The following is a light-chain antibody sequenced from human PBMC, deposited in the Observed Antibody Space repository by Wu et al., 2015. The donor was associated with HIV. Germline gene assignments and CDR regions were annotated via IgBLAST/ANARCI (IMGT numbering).Light chain of an antibody. Sequence: ETVLTQSPATLSLSPGERATLSCRASQTVNSNLAWYQQKPGQAPRLLMYDASSRATGIPARFSGSGSGTDFTLTISRLDPEDFAVYYCQHYGNSPYTFGQGTKLEIK. J-gene: IGKJ2*01. CDR2: DAS. CDR3: QHYGNSPYT. CDR1: QTVNSN. V-gene: IGKV3-20*01.